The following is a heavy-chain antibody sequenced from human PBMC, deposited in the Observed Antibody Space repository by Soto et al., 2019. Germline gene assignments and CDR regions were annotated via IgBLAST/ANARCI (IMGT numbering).Heavy chain of an antibody. J-gene: IGHJ3*01. D-gene: IGHD2-21*01. V-gene: IGHV3-7*04. Sequence: EVQLVESGGGLVQPGESLRLSCAASGFTFSAFWMTWLRQAPGKGLEWVANIKRDGTVTHYGDSVEGRCTLSRDNAQNSLFLQLNSLRPEETAMYYCARDLSPPGEFFYYAFDVWGQGTFVTVSS. CDR3: ARDLSPPGEFFYYAFDV. CDR1: GFTFSAFW. CDR2: IKRDGTVT.